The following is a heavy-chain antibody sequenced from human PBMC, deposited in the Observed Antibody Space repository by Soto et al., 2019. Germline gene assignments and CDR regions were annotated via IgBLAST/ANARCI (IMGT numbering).Heavy chain of an antibody. CDR2: INAGNGNT. CDR1: GYTFTSYA. D-gene: IGHD3-3*01. Sequence: ASVKVSCQAYGYTFTSYAMHWVRQAPGQRLERMGWINAGNGNTKYTQKYQGRVTITRDTSASTAYMELSSLRSEDTAVYYCARDQEWLLSRYFDYWGQGTLVTVSS. CDR3: ARDQEWLLSRYFDY. J-gene: IGHJ4*02. V-gene: IGHV1-3*01.